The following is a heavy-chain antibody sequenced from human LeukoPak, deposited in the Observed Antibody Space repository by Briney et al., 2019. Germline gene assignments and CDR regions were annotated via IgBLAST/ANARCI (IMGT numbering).Heavy chain of an antibody. J-gene: IGHJ4*02. V-gene: IGHV3-33*01. CDR2: IWYDGSNK. D-gene: IGHD4-17*01. CDR1: GFTFSSYG. CDR3: ARPRGGYGDYGHFDY. Sequence: GRSLRLSCAAFGFTFSSYGMHWVRQAPGKGLEWVAVIWYDGSNKYYADSVKGRFTISRDNSKNTLYLQMNSLRAEDTAVYYCARPRGGYGDYGHFDYWGQGTLVTVSS.